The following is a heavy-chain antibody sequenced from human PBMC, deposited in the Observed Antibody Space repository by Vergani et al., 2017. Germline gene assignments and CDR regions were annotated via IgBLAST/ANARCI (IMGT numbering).Heavy chain of an antibody. J-gene: IGHJ3*02. CDR3: ARDRRRDGYKLGLDAFDI. CDR1: GFTFSSYG. D-gene: IGHD5-24*01. V-gene: IGHV3-33*01. Sequence: QVQLVESGGGVVQPGRSLRLSCAASGFTFSSYGMHWVRQAPGKGLAGVAVIWYDGSNKYYADSVKGRFTISRDNSKNTLYMQMNSLRAEDTAVYYCARDRRRDGYKLGLDAFDIWGQGTMVTVSS. CDR2: IWYDGSNK.